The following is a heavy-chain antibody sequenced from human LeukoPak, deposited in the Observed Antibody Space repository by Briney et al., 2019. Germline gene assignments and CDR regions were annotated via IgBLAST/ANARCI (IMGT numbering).Heavy chain of an antibody. Sequence: GGSLRLSCAASGFTFDDYAMHWVRQAPGKGLEWVSGISWNSGSIGYADSVKGRFTISRDNAKNSLYLQMNSLRAEDTAVYYCARDYGDYINWGQGTLVTVSS. CDR2: ISWNSGSI. J-gene: IGHJ4*02. V-gene: IGHV3-9*01. CDR1: GFTFDDYA. D-gene: IGHD4-17*01. CDR3: ARDYGDYIN.